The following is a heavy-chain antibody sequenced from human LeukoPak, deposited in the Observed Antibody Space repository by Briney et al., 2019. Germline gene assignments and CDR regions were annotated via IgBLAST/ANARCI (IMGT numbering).Heavy chain of an antibody. D-gene: IGHD4-4*01. CDR1: GGSISSSSYY. Sequence: SETLSLACTVSGGSISSSSYYWGWIRQPPGKGLEWIGSIYYSGSTYYNPSLKSRVTISVDTSKNQFSLKLSSVTAADTAVYYCASLSTAGRSFDYWGQGTLVTVSS. CDR2: IYYSGST. V-gene: IGHV4-39*01. J-gene: IGHJ4*02. CDR3: ASLSTAGRSFDY.